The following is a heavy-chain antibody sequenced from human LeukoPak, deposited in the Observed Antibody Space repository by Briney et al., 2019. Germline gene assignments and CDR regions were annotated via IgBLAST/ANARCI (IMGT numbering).Heavy chain of an antibody. Sequence: PGGSLRLSCAASGFTFSSYAMHWVRQAPGKGLEYVSAISSNGGSTYYANSVKGRFTISRDNSKNTLYLQMGSLRAEDMAVYYCARDHETGYCSSTSCSGAFDYWGQGTLVTVSS. D-gene: IGHD2-2*01. J-gene: IGHJ4*02. CDR1: GFTFSSYA. CDR3: ARDHETGYCSSTSCSGAFDY. V-gene: IGHV3-64*01. CDR2: ISSNGGST.